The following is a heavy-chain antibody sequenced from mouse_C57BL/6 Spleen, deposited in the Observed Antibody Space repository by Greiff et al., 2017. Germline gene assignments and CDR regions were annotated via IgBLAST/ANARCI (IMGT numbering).Heavy chain of an antibody. D-gene: IGHD1-1*01. CDR3: ARSTVSSQNFDY. V-gene: IGHV1-19*01. J-gene: IGHJ2*01. Sequence: FQLQQSGPVLVKPGASVKMSCKASGYTFTDYYMNWVKQSHGKSLEWIGVINPYNGGTSYNQKFKGKATLTVDKSSSTAYMELNSLTSEDSAVYYCARSTVSSQNFDYWGQGTTLTVSS. CDR1: GYTFTDYY. CDR2: INPYNGGT.